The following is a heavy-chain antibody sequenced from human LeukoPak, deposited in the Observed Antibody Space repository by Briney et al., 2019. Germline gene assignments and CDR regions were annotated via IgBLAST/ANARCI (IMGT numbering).Heavy chain of an antibody. D-gene: IGHD3-22*01. CDR1: GGTFSSYA. CDR2: IIPIFGTA. J-gene: IGHJ4*02. Sequence: SVKVSCKASGGTFSSYAISWVRQAPGQGLEWMGGIIPIFGTANYAQKFQGRVTITADESTSTAYMELSGLRSEDTAVYYCARSRRDDSSGYSPRYFDYWGQGTLVTVSS. CDR3: ARSRRDDSSGYSPRYFDY. V-gene: IGHV1-69*13.